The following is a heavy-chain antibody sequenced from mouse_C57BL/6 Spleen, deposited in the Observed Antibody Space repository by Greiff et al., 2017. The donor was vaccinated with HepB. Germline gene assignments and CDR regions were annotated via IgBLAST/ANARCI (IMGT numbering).Heavy chain of an antibody. J-gene: IGHJ1*03. CDR3: ARSMIHWYFDV. Sequence: DVHLVESGGGLVQPGGSLSLSCAASGFTFTDYYMSWVRQPPGKALEWLGFIRNKANGYTTEYSASVKGRFTISRDNSQSILYLQMNALRAEDSATYYCARSMIHWYFDVWGTGTTVTVSS. CDR2: IRNKANGYTT. CDR1: GFTFTDYY. D-gene: IGHD2-4*01. V-gene: IGHV7-3*01.